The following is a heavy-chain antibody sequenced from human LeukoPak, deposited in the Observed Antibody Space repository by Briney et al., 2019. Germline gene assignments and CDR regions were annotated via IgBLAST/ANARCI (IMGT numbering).Heavy chain of an antibody. CDR2: ISGSGTTR. J-gene: IGHJ6*02. CDR1: GFTFNTYD. V-gene: IGHV3-48*01. D-gene: IGHD6-6*01. Sequence: GGSLRLSCAASGFTFNTYDMNWARQAPRKGLAWVSFISGSGTTRKYADSVKGRFTISRDNAKNSLYLQMNSLRAEDTAVYYCARDINKPYSSSFYYCYYGMDVWGQGTTVTVSS. CDR3: ARDINKPYSSSFYYCYYGMDV.